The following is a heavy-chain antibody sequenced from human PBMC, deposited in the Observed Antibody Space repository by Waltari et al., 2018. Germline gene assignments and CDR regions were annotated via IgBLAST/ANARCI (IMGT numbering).Heavy chain of an antibody. Sequence: QVQLVQSGAEVKKPGSSVKVSCKASGGTFSSYAISWVRQAPGQGLEWMGGIIPIFGTANYAQKFQGRVTMTTDESTSTAYMELSSLRSEDTAVYYCARGKEVITTLNYYYGMDVWGQGTTVTVSS. CDR1: GGTFSSYA. V-gene: IGHV1-69*05. J-gene: IGHJ6*02. D-gene: IGHD3-22*01. CDR2: IIPIFGTA. CDR3: ARGKEVITTLNYYYGMDV.